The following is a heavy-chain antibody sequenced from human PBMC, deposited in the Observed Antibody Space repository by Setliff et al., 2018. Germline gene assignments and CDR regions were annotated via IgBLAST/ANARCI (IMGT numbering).Heavy chain of an antibody. CDR1: GFTFSNYA. CDR2: ISASGRTT. V-gene: IGHV3-23*01. Sequence: PAGSLRLSCAASGFTFSNYAMSWVRQAPGKGLEWVSAISASGRTTYSADSVKGRFTISRDNSKNTLYLKMNSLRAEDTAVYYCAKDLPPQRGAFDIWGQGTMVTVSS. D-gene: IGHD2-2*01. CDR3: AKDLPPQRGAFDI. J-gene: IGHJ3*02.